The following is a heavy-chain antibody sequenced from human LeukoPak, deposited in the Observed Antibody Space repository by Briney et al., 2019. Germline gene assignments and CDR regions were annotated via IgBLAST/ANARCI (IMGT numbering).Heavy chain of an antibody. CDR3: ASYYYGSGSFYFPFRY. V-gene: IGHV3-7*01. D-gene: IGHD3-10*01. Sequence: PGGSLRLSCAASGFSLSTYWMSWVRQAPGKGLEWVANIKQDGSDKYHVDSVKGRFTISRDNAKNSLYLQMNSLRAEDTAVYYCASYYYGSGSFYFPFRYWGQGTLVTVSS. J-gene: IGHJ4*02. CDR2: IKQDGSDK. CDR1: GFSLSTYW.